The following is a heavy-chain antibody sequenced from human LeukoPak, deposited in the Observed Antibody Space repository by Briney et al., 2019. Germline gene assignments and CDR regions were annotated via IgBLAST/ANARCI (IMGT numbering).Heavy chain of an antibody. CDR1: GGSFSGYY. V-gene: IGHV4-34*01. J-gene: IGHJ4*02. D-gene: IGHD1-26*01. Sequence: SETLSLTCAVYGGSFSGYYWSWVRQPPGKGLEWIGEIYHSGSTNYNPSLKSRVTISVDKSKNQFSLKLSSVTAADTAVYYCARSGILRNFDYWGQGTLVTVSS. CDR3: ARSGILRNFDY. CDR2: IYHSGST.